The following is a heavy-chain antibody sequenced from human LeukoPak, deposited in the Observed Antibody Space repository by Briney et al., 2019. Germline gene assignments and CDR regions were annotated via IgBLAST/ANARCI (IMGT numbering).Heavy chain of an antibody. J-gene: IGHJ4*02. CDR3: ARGYCSSTSCYSFDY. Sequence: ASVKVSCKASGYTFTSYGISWVRQAPGQGLEWMGWISAYNGNTNYAQKLQGRVTVTTDTSTSTAYMELRSLRSDDTAVYYCARGYCSSTSCYSFDYWGQGTLVTVSS. V-gene: IGHV1-18*01. D-gene: IGHD2-2*02. CDR1: GYTFTSYG. CDR2: ISAYNGNT.